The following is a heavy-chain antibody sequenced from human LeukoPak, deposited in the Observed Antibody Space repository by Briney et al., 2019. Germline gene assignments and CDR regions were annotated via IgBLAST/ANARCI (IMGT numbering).Heavy chain of an antibody. CDR2: IIPIFGTA. D-gene: IGHD3-3*01. CDR3: ARIGEHITIFGVVRLYYYYGMDV. J-gene: IGHJ6*02. Sequence: SVKVSCKASGGTFSSYAISWVRQAPGQGLEWMGGIIPIFGTANYAQKFQGRVTITADESTSTAYMELSSLRSEDTAVYYCARIGEHITIFGVVRLYYYYGMDVWGQGTTVTVSS. V-gene: IGHV1-69*13. CDR1: GGTFSSYA.